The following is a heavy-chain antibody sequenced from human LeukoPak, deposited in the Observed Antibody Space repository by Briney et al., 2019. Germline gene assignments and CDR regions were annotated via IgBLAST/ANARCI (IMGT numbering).Heavy chain of an antibody. CDR2: ISSGSGYI. V-gene: IGHV3-21*01. CDR3: ARDKGYSSDY. D-gene: IGHD2-15*01. CDR1: GFTFSSFT. Sequence: GGSLRLSCAASGFTFSSFTMHWVRQAPGKGLEWVSSISSGSGYIYYADSVKGRFTISRDNAKNSLYLQMNSLRAEDTAVYYCARDKGYSSDYWGQGTPVTVSS. J-gene: IGHJ4*02.